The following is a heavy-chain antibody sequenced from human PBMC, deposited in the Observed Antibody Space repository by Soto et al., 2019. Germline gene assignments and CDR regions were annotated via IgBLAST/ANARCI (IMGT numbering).Heavy chain of an antibody. Sequence: EVQLLESGGGLVQPGGSLRLSCAASGFTFSSYAMKWVRQAPGKGLEWVSLIGESGTPTYYADSVKGRFTISRDNSGNTLFLEMNSLRAEDAAVYYCASYIPGVRYYVMDVWCQGTTVTLCS. CDR2: IGESGTPT. J-gene: IGHJ6*02. D-gene: IGHD2-2*01. V-gene: IGHV3-23*01. CDR1: GFTFSSYA. CDR3: ASYIPGVRYYVMDV.